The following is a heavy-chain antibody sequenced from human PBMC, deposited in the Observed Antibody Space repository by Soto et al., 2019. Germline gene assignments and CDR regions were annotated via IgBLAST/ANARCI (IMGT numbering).Heavy chain of an antibody. CDR1: GYTFTSYG. J-gene: IGHJ5*02. V-gene: IGHV1-18*01. CDR3: ARDGYDFWSGYSNNWFDP. CDR2: ISAYNGNT. D-gene: IGHD3-3*01. Sequence: ASVKVSCKASGYTFTSYGISWVRQAPGQGLEWMGWISAYNGNTNYAQKLQGRVTMTTDTSTRTAYMELRSLRSDDTAVYYCARDGYDFWSGYSNNWFDPWGQGTLVTVSS.